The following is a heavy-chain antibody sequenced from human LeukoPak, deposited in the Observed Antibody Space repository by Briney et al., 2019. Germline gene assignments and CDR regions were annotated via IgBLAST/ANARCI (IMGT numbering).Heavy chain of an antibody. CDR3: AKTRPLDSSSWSHGDY. CDR2: ISGSGDST. D-gene: IGHD6-13*01. J-gene: IGHJ4*02. V-gene: IGHV3-23*01. CDR1: GFTFSSYG. Sequence: GGSLRLSCAATGFTFSSYGMHWVRQAPGKGLEWVSAISGSGDSTYYGDSVKGRFTISRDNSKNTLYLQMNSLRAEDTAVYYCAKTRPLDSSSWSHGDYWGQGTLVTVSS.